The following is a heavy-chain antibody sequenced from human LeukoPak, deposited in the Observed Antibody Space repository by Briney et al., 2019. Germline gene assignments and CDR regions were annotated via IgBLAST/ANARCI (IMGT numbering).Heavy chain of an antibody. J-gene: IGHJ6*03. V-gene: IGHV1-2*02. D-gene: IGHD6-6*01. Sequence: ASVKVSCKASGYTFTGYYMHWVRQAPGQGLEWMGWINPNSGGTNYAQKFQGRVTMTRDTSISTAYMELSRLRSDDTAVYYCARTSIAARPPYYYHYYYMDVWGKGTTVTVSS. CDR1: GYTFTGYY. CDR2: INPNSGGT. CDR3: ARTSIAARPPYYYHYYYMDV.